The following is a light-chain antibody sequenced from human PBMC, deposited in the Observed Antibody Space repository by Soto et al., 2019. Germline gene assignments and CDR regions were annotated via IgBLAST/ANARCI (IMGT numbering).Light chain of an antibody. V-gene: IGKV3-20*01. CDR2: AAS. CDR3: QQYGSSGT. Sequence: EIVLTQSPGTLSLSPVERATLSCRASQSVSNNYLAWYQQTPDPAPRLLIYAASNRATGIPDRFSGSWSGTDFTLTISRLAPEVFAVYYCQQYGSSGTFGQGTKVDIK. CDR1: QSVSNNY. J-gene: IGKJ1*01.